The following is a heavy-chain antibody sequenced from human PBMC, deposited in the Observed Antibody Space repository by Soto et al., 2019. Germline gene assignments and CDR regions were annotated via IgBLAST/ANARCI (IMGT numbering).Heavy chain of an antibody. J-gene: IGHJ4*02. V-gene: IGHV1-18*01. CDR3: ARGRYGDY. CDR1: GYAFTTYG. Sequence: QVHLVQSGAEVKKPGASVKVSCKGSGYAFTTYGITWVRQAPGQGLEWMGWISAHNGNTNYAQKLQGRVTVTRDTSTSTAYMELRILRSADTAVYYCARGRYGDYWGQGALVTVSS. D-gene: IGHD1-1*01. CDR2: ISAHNGNT.